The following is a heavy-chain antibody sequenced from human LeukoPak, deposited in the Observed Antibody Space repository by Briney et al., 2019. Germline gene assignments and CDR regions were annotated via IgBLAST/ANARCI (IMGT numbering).Heavy chain of an antibody. CDR3: ARGRIIRGYFDY. CDR2: INWNGGST. D-gene: IGHD2/OR15-2a*01. V-gene: IGHV3-20*04. J-gene: IGHJ4*02. Sequence: GRSLRLSCAASGFTFSNYGMSWVRQAPGKGLEWVSGINWNGGSTGYADSVKGRFTISRDNAKNSLYLQMNSLRAEDTALYYCARGRIIRGYFDYWGQGTLVTVSS. CDR1: GFTFSNYG.